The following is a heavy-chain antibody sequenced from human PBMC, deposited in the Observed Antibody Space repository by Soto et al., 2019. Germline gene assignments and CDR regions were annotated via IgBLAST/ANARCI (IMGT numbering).Heavy chain of an antibody. CDR1: GGSISSGGYY. CDR3: ARDPGADYDFWSGYYNPTYYYGMDV. Sequence: PSETLSLTCTVSGGSISSGGYYWSWIRQHPGKGLEWIGYIYYSGSTYYNPSLKSRVTISVDTSKNQFSLKLSSVTAADTAVYYCARDPGADYDFWSGYYNPTYYYGMDVWGQGTTVTVSS. CDR2: IYYSGST. D-gene: IGHD3-3*01. V-gene: IGHV4-31*03. J-gene: IGHJ6*02.